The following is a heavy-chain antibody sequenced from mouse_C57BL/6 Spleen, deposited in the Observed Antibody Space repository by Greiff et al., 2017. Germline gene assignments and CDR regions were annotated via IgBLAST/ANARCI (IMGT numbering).Heavy chain of an antibody. J-gene: IGHJ1*03. Sequence: VQLKESGPGLVKPSQSLSLTCSVTGYSITSGYYWNWIRQFPGNKLEWMGYISYDGSNNYNPSLKNRISITRDTSKNQFFLKLNSVTTEDTATYYCAGSNYVWYFDVWGTGTTVTVSS. CDR3: AGSNYVWYFDV. V-gene: IGHV3-6*01. CDR1: GYSITSGYY. CDR2: ISYDGSN. D-gene: IGHD2-5*01.